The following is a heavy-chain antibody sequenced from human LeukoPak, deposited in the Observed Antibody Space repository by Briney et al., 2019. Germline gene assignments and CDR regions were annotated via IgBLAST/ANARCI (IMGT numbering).Heavy chain of an antibody. J-gene: IGHJ3*02. CDR3: ARXXRVXIWHRDDAFDI. Sequence: AASVKVSCKASGYTFTSYGISWVRQAPGQGLEWMGWISAYNGNTNYAQKLQGRVTMTTDTSTSTAYMELRSLRSDDTAVYYCARXXRVXIWHRDDAFDIWGQGTMVTVSS. V-gene: IGHV1-18*01. D-gene: IGHD3-3*01. CDR1: GYTFTSYG. CDR2: ISAYNGNT.